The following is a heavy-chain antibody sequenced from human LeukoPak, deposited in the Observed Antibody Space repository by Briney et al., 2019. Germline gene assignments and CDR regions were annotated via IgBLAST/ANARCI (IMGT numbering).Heavy chain of an antibody. J-gene: IGHJ6*02. CDR3: TTAGTYCSSTSCYYYYGMDV. CDR2: IKSKTDGGTT. D-gene: IGHD2-2*01. V-gene: IGHV3-15*01. CDR1: GFTFSNAW. Sequence: GGSLRLSCAASGFTFSNAWMSWLRQAPGKGLEWVGRIKSKTDGGTTDYAAPVKGRFTISRDDSKNTLYLQMNSLKTEDTAVYYCTTAGTYCSSTSCYYYYGMDVWGQGTTVTVSS.